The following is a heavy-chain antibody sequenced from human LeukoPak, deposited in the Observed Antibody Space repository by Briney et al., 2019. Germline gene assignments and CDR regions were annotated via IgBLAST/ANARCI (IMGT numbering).Heavy chain of an antibody. Sequence: PGGSLRLSCAASGFTFSSYAMSWDRQAPGRGLEWVSAISGSGGSTYYADSVKGRFTISRDNSKNTLYLQMNSLRAEDTAVYYCAKDLTARYYDILTDYYATEIDYWGQGTLVTVSS. CDR3: AKDLTARYYDILTDYYATEIDY. V-gene: IGHV3-23*01. CDR1: GFTFSSYA. J-gene: IGHJ4*02. CDR2: ISGSGGST. D-gene: IGHD3-9*01.